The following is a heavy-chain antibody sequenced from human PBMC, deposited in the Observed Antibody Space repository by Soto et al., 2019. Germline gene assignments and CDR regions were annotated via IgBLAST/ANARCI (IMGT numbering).Heavy chain of an antibody. V-gene: IGHV3-30*18. CDR1: GFTFNIYG. J-gene: IGHJ4*02. Sequence: VGSLRLSCAAYGFTFNIYGMHWVRQAPDKGLEWVALISYDGSNQYYADSVKGRFTISRDNSKNTLFLQMNSLRADDTAVYYCAKDQASGQGSFDSWGQGTLVTVS. CDR3: AKDQASGQGSFDS. CDR2: ISYDGSNQ.